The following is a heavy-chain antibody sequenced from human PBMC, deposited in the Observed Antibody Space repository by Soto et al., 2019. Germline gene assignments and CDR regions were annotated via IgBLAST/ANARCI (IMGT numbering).Heavy chain of an antibody. CDR1: GYTFTAYY. CDR3: ARAGIAAARSGEYAMDV. Sequence: QVRLVQSGAELQKPGASVSVSCEASGYTFTAYYIYWVQQAPGQGLECLGWINPNNGATKYVEKFQGRVTMTRDTSSSTAEMELERLRADDTAVYYCARAGIAAARSGEYAMDVWGQGTTVTVSS. D-gene: IGHD6-13*01. J-gene: IGHJ6*02. V-gene: IGHV1-2*02. CDR2: INPNNGAT.